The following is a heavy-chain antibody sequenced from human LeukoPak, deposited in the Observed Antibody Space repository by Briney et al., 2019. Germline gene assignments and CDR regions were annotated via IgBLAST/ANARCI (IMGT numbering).Heavy chain of an antibody. J-gene: IGHJ3*02. CDR2: ISWNSGSI. CDR1: GFTFDDYA. V-gene: IGHV3-9*01. CDR3: AKDSVVAATRGAFDI. Sequence: GGSLRLSCAASGFTFDDYAMHWVRQAPGKGLEWVSGISWNSGSIGYADSVKGRFTISRDNAKNSLYLQMNSLRAEDTALYYCAKDSVVAATRGAFDIWGQGTMVTVSS. D-gene: IGHD2-15*01.